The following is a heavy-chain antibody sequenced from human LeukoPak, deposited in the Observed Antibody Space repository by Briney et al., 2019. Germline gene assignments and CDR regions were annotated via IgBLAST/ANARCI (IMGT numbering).Heavy chain of an antibody. CDR3: ARIVSAAKQYGDYVGLDY. CDR2: IIPIFGTA. CDR1: GGTFSSYA. V-gene: IGHV1-69*13. J-gene: IGHJ4*02. Sequence: GASVKVSCKASGGTFSSYAISWVRQAPGQGLEWMGGIIPIFGTANYAQKFQGGVTITADESTSTAYMELSSLRSEDTAVYYCARIVSAAKQYGDYVGLDYWGQGTLVTVSS. D-gene: IGHD4-17*01.